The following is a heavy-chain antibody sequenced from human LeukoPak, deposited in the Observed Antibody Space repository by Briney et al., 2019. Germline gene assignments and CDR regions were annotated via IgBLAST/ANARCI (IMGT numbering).Heavy chain of an antibody. J-gene: IGHJ5*02. V-gene: IGHV3-30*01. CDR2: ISYDGSNK. CDR1: GFTFSSYA. CDR3: ARDRVGDGYNLGSWFDP. Sequence: HPGGSLRLSCAASGFTFSSYAMHWVRQAPGKGLEWVAVISYDGSNKYYADSVKGRFTISRDNSKNTLYLQMNSLRAEDTAVYYCARDRVGDGYNLGSWFDPWGQGTLVTVSS. D-gene: IGHD5-24*01.